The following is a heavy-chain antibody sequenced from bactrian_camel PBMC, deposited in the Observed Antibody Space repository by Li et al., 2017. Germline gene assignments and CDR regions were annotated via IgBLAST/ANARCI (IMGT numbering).Heavy chain of an antibody. J-gene: IGHJ6*01. D-gene: IGHD2*01. CDR1: GYTASSKC. CDR3: AAAQLLSANLMLNSIYYRY. CDR2: IWTDGFEP. V-gene: IGHV3S6*01. Sequence: QLVESGGGSVQAGGSLTLSCTASGYTASSKCMGWFRRGTGPEREGVAAIWTDGFEPYYADSVKGRFTISKDNARNTVSLQMNSLKPEDTAMYYCAAAQLLSANLMLNSIYYRYWGQGTQVTVSS.